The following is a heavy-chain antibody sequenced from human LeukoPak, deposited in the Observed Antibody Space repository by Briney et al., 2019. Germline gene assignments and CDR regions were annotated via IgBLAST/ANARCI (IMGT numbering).Heavy chain of an antibody. D-gene: IGHD4-11*01. J-gene: IGHJ6*03. Sequence: SETLSLTCTVSGGSIISHYWSWIRQPPGKGLEWIGYIYYSGSTNYNPSHKSRVTISVDTSKNQFSLKLSSVTAADTAVYYCAREVSYSNYYMDVWGKGTTATASS. CDR2: IYYSGST. CDR3: AREVSYSNYYMDV. V-gene: IGHV4-59*11. CDR1: GGSIISHY.